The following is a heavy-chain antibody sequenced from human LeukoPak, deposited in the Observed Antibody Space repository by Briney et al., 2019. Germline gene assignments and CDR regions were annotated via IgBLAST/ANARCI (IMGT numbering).Heavy chain of an antibody. CDR2: INSDGSST. D-gene: IGHD5-18*01. J-gene: IGHJ6*03. V-gene: IGHV3-74*01. Sequence: PGGSLRLSCAVSGFTFSSHWMHWVRQAPGKGLVWVSRINSDGSSTNYADSVKGRFTISRDNAKNTLYLQMNSLRAEDTAVYYCARGSYSYGLYYYYMDVWGKGTTVTVSS. CDR3: ARGSYSYGLYYYYMDV. CDR1: GFTFSSHW.